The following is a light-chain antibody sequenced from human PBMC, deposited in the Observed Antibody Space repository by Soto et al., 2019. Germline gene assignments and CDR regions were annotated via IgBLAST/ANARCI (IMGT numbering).Light chain of an antibody. J-gene: IGKJ5*01. CDR3: QQRYSWPPIT. V-gene: IGKV3-11*01. CDR1: QSVSIF. Sequence: EIVLTQSPANLSLSPGERATLSCRASQSVSIFLAWFQQKPGQAPRLLISDGSNRATGVPARFSGSGSGTDFPLTISSLEPEDFAVYYCQQRYSWPPITFGQGTRLDMK. CDR2: DGS.